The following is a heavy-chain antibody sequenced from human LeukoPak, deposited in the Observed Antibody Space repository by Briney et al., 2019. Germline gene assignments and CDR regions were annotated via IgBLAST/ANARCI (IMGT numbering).Heavy chain of an antibody. CDR3: ARASGNGGWGYDY. CDR1: RVIFPVHG. D-gene: IGHD4-23*01. V-gene: IGHV3-20*04. CDR2: INWSGSYT. J-gene: IGHJ4*02. Sequence: PGGSLRLSCASFRVIFPVHGMSSVRQAPGKGLEWVSGINWSGSYTGYADSVKGRFTISRDNAKNSLYLQMNSVRAEDTALYYCARASGNGGWGYDYWGQGTLVTVSS.